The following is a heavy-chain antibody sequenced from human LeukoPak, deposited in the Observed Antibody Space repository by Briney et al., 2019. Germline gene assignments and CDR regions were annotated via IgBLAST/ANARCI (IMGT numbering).Heavy chain of an antibody. D-gene: IGHD3-22*01. Sequence: SVKVSCKASGGTFSSYAISWVRQAPGQGLECIGGIIPIFGTANYAQKFQGRVTITADESTSTAYMELSSLRSEDTAVYYCARGGLSDYYDSSGYYFRFDYWGQGTLVTVSS. CDR3: ARGGLSDYYDSSGYYFRFDY. CDR1: GGTFSSYA. CDR2: IIPIFGTA. V-gene: IGHV1-69*13. J-gene: IGHJ4*02.